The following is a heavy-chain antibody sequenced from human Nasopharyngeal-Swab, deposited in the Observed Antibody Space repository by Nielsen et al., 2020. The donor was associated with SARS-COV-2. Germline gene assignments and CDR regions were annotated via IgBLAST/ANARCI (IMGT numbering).Heavy chain of an antibody. V-gene: IGHV3-33*01. D-gene: IGHD3-16*01. CDR2: IWYDGSNK. J-gene: IGHJ4*02. Sequence: GGSLRLPCAASGFTFSSYGMHWVRQAPGKGLEWVAVIWYDGSNKYYADSVKGRFTISRDNSKNTLYLQMNSLRAEDTAVYYCARDRPQFDVLGDYWGQGTLVTVSS. CDR3: ARDRPQFDVLGDY. CDR1: GFTFSSYG.